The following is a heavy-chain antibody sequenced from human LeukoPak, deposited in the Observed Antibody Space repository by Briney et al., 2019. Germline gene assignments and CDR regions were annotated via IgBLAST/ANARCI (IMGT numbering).Heavy chain of an antibody. J-gene: IGHJ4*02. CDR3: AGTYYYDSSGYPLDY. CDR2: IIRIFGTA. Sequence: SVKVSCKASGGTFSSYAISWVRQAPGQGLEWMGRIIRIFGTANYAQKFQGRVTITTDESTSTAYMELSSLRSEDTAVYYCAGTYYYDSSGYPLDYWGQGTLVTVSS. CDR1: GGTFSSYA. V-gene: IGHV1-69*05. D-gene: IGHD3-22*01.